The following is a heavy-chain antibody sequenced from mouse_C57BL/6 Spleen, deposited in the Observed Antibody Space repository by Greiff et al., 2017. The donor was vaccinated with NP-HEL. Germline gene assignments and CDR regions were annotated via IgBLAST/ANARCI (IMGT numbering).Heavy chain of an antibody. D-gene: IGHD1-1*01. CDR2: IWTGGGT. CDR1: GFSLTSYA. Sequence: VKLMESGPGLVAPSQSLSITCTVSGFSLTSYAISWVRQPPGKGLAWLGVIWTGGGTNYNSALKSRLSISKDNSKSQVFLKMNSLQTDDTARYYCARNPKDGSSYRYYFDYWGQGTTLTVSS. J-gene: IGHJ2*01. V-gene: IGHV2-9-1*01. CDR3: ARNPKDGSSYRYYFDY.